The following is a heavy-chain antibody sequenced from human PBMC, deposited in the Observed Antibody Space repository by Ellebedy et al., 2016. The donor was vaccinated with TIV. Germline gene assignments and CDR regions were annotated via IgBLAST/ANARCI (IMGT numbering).Heavy chain of an antibody. V-gene: IGHV3-53*01. CDR3: TRERSDTSWTD. Sequence: GGSLRLXXAASGFTVNRDSMNWVRQAPGKGLEWIAVIYSDNVTKYGDSVKDRFTISRDNTKNTLYLQMNSLKTEDTAVYLCTRERSDTSWTDWGQGTLVTVSS. D-gene: IGHD2-2*01. CDR2: IYSDNVT. J-gene: IGHJ4*02. CDR1: GFTVNRDS.